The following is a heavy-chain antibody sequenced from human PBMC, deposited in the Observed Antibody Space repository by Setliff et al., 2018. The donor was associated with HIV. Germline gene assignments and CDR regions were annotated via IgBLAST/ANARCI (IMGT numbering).Heavy chain of an antibody. J-gene: IGHJ4*02. CDR2: INHSGST. CDR3: ARVSTDYVWGSFLSSGPYYFDF. Sequence: PSETLSLTCAVYGGSFSDYYWSWIRQPPGKGLEWIGEINHSGSTNYNPSLKSRVTISVDTSKNQFSLKLSSVTASDTAAYFCARVSTDYVWGSFLSSGPYYFDFWGQGALVTVSS. D-gene: IGHD3-16*01. V-gene: IGHV4-34*01. CDR1: GGSFSDYY.